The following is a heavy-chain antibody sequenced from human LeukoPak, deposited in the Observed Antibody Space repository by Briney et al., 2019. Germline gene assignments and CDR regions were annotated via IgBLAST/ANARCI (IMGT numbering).Heavy chain of an antibody. CDR1: GGSMTLYY. Sequence: PSETLSLTCTVSGGSMTLYYWSWIRQPPGKGLEWIGYTYYTGSTNYNPSLQSRLTISVDSSKTQFSLRLSSVTAADTAAYYCARHYFDSSGHYWYFDLWGRGTLVTVSS. J-gene: IGHJ2*01. V-gene: IGHV4-59*01. CDR3: ARHYFDSSGHYWYFDL. D-gene: IGHD3-22*01. CDR2: TYYTGST.